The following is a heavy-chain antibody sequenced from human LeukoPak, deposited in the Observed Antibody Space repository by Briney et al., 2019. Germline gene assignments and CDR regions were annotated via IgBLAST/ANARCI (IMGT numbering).Heavy chain of an antibody. Sequence: ASVKVSCKASGYIFTNYGLTWVRQAPGQGLEWMGWINTNNGNTNYAQKLQGGVTMTTDTSTTTAYMELRSLRSDDTAVYYCARGPIAAAGDYWGQGTLVTVSS. V-gene: IGHV1-18*01. CDR1: GYIFTNYG. CDR2: INTNNGNT. D-gene: IGHD6-13*01. CDR3: ARGPIAAAGDY. J-gene: IGHJ4*02.